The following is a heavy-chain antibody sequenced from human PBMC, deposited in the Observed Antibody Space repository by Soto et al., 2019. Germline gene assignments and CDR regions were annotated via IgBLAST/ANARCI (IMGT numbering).Heavy chain of an antibody. J-gene: IGHJ4*02. CDR2: IKQDGSEK. CDR3: ASGWATLDY. Sequence: GGSLRLPCAASGFTFRSYWMSWVRQAPGKGLEWVANIKQDGSEKNYVDSMKGRFTISRDNAKNSLFLQMNSLRAEDTGLYYCASGWATLDYWGQGTLVTVSS. CDR1: GFTFRSYW. D-gene: IGHD6-19*01. V-gene: IGHV3-7*01.